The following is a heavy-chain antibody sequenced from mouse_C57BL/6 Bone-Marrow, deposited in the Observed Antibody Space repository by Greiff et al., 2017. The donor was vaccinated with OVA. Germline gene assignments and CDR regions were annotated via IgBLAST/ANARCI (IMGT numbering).Heavy chain of an antibody. CDR1: GFTFSSYG. J-gene: IGHJ2*01. V-gene: IGHV5-6*01. CDR3: ARHGDYGSFFDY. D-gene: IGHD1-1*01. CDR2: ISSGGSYT. Sequence: EVKLVESGGDLVKPGGSLKLSCAASGFTFSSYGMSWVRQTPDKRLEWVATISSGGSYTYYPASVKGRFTISSDNAKNTLYLQMSSLTSEDTAMYYCARHGDYGSFFDYWGQGTTLTVSS.